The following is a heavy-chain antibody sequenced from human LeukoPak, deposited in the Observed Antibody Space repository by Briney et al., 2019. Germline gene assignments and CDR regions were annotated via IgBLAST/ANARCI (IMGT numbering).Heavy chain of an antibody. D-gene: IGHD3-22*01. CDR2: IYSGGST. CDR3: ARDPHYYDSSGYLKPGFDP. J-gene: IGHJ5*02. Sequence: PGGSLRLSCAASGFTFSSFALHRVRQAPGKGLEWVSVIYSGGSTYYADSVKGRFTISRDNSKNTLYLQMNSLRAEDTAVYYCARDPHYYDSSGYLKPGFDPWGQGTLVTVSS. V-gene: IGHV3-66*01. CDR1: GFTFSSFA.